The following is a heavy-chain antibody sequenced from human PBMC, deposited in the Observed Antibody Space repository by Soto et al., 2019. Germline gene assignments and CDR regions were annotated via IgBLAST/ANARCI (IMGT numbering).Heavy chain of an antibody. V-gene: IGHV4-34*01. J-gene: IGHJ6*02. Sequence: QVQLQQWGAGLLKPSETLSLTCAVSGGSLSDYYWPWIRQSPGKGLEWIGEIHPSGSTYYNPSLRSRVTISVDTSKNQFSLKLTSLTAADTAIYYCARGRDEYKLGNVWGHGTTVTGAS. CDR1: GGSLSDYY. CDR3: ARGRDEYKLGNV. CDR2: IHPSGST. D-gene: IGHD1-1*01.